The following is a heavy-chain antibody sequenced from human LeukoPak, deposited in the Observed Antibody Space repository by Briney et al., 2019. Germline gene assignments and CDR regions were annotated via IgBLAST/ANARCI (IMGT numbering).Heavy chain of an antibody. D-gene: IGHD2-15*01. Sequence: ASVKVSCKASGYTFTGYYLHWVRQAPGQGLEWMGWINPNSGGTNYAQKFQGRVTMTRDTSISTAYMELSRLTSDDTAVYYCAKVLAESFLGHCSGGTCSLFDYWGQGTLVTVSS. CDR3: AKVLAESFLGHCSGGTCSLFDY. CDR1: GYTFTGYY. V-gene: IGHV1-2*02. J-gene: IGHJ4*02. CDR2: INPNSGGT.